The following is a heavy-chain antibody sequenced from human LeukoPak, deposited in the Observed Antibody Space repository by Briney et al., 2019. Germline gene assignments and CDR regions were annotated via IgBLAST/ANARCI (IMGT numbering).Heavy chain of an antibody. CDR1: GFTFDDYG. CDR3: AKGGSGYSYGYGFDY. D-gene: IGHD5-18*01. Sequence: GGSLRLSCAASGFTFDDYGMSWVRQAPGKGLEWISYISSSSSTIYYADSVKGRFTISRDNAKSSLYLQMNSLRAEDTAVYYCAKGGSGYSYGYGFDYWGQGTLVTVSS. V-gene: IGHV3-48*01. CDR2: ISSSSSTI. J-gene: IGHJ4*02.